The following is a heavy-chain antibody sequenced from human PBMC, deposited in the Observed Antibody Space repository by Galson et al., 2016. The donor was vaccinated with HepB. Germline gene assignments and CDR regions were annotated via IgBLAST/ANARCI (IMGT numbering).Heavy chain of an antibody. CDR1: GFTFSSYA. V-gene: IGHV3-23*01. CDR3: AKGGPQAMITFGGFIADFDY. J-gene: IGHJ4*02. CDR2: ISASGRST. D-gene: IGHD3-16*02. Sequence: SLRLSCAASGFTFSSYAMSWVRQAPGKGLEWVSGISASGRSTYYADSVKGRFTISRDNSKNTLYLQMNSLRVEDTAVYYCAKGGPQAMITFGGFIADFDYWGQGALVTVSS.